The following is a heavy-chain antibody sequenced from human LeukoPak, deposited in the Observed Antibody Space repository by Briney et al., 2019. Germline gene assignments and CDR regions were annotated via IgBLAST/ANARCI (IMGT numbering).Heavy chain of an antibody. CDR3: ARDGSSGYYYDY. Sequence: ASVKVSCTASGYTFTTYGLHWVRQAPGQGLEWMGWISAYNGNTNYAQKLQGRVTMTTDTSTSTAYVELRSLRSDDTAVYYCARDGSSGYYYDYWGQGILVGVSS. CDR2: ISAYNGNT. CDR1: GYTFTTYG. D-gene: IGHD3-22*01. V-gene: IGHV1-18*01. J-gene: IGHJ4*02.